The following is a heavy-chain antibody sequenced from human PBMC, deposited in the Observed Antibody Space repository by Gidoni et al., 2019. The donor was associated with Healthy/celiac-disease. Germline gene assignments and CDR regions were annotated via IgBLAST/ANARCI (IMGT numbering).Heavy chain of an antibody. CDR3: ARGGIAAAGPFDP. D-gene: IGHD6-13*01. Sequence: SLTCAVYGGSVSGHYWRWIRQPPGKGLEWIGEINHSGSTNYNPSLKSRVTISVDTSKNQFSLKLSAVTAADTAVYYCARGGIAAAGPFDPWGQGTLVTVSS. J-gene: IGHJ5*02. CDR2: INHSGST. CDR1: GGSVSGHY. V-gene: IGHV4-34*01.